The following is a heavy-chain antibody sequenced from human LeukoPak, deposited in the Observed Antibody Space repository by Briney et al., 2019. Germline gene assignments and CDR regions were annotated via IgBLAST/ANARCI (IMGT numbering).Heavy chain of an antibody. J-gene: IGHJ4*02. CDR3: AREGDVYYYDSSGYYYD. V-gene: IGHV4-4*07. CDR2: IYTSGST. CDR1: GGSISSYY. D-gene: IGHD3-22*01. Sequence: PSETLSLTCTVSGGSISSYYWSWIRQPAGKGLEWIGRIYTSGSTNYNPSLKSRVTMSVDTSKNQFSLKLSSVTAADTAVYYCAREGDVYYYDSSGYYYDWGQGTLVTVSS.